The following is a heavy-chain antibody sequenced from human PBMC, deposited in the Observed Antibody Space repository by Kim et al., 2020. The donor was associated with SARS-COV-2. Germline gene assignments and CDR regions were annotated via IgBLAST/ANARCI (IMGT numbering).Heavy chain of an antibody. Sequence: GGSLRLSCAASGFTFSSYWMSLVRQAPGKGLEWVANIKQDGSEKYYVDSVKGRFTISRDNAKNSLYLQMNSLRAEDTAVYYCARDVRYDSSGYYDIFRDYWGQGTLVTVSS. D-gene: IGHD3-22*01. CDR1: GFTFSSYW. CDR2: IKQDGSEK. J-gene: IGHJ4*02. CDR3: ARDVRYDSSGYYDIFRDY. V-gene: IGHV3-7*01.